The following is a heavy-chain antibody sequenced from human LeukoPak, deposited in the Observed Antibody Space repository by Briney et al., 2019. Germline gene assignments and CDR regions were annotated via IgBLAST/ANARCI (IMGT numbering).Heavy chain of an antibody. J-gene: IGHJ4*02. D-gene: IGHD3-10*01. CDR1: GGSINSHY. Sequence: SETLSLTCSVSGGSINSHYWSWIRQPPGKRLEWIGYIFNTGNTIYNPSLASRVTMSVDTSRAQFFLRLGPVTAADTAIYYCASRPADTTWYGVFDYWSQGTLVTVSS. V-gene: IGHV4-59*11. CDR3: ASRPADTTWYGVFDY. CDR2: IFNTGNT.